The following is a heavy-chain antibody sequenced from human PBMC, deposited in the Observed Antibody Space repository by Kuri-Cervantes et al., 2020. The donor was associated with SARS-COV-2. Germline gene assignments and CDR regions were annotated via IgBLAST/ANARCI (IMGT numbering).Heavy chain of an antibody. CDR1: GFTFSNAW. Sequence: GESLKISCAASGFTFSNAWMSWVRQAPGKGLELVSYISNSGSTINYADSLKGRFTISRDNAKNTLYLQMNSLRAEDTGVYYCARGPWGYCSSTSCFSFDYWGQGTLVTVSS. J-gene: IGHJ4*02. CDR2: ISNSGSTI. V-gene: IGHV3-11*04. CDR3: ARGPWGYCSSTSCFSFDY. D-gene: IGHD2-2*01.